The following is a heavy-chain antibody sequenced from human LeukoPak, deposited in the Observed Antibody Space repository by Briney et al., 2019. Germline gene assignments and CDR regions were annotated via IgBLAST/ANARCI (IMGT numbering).Heavy chain of an antibody. V-gene: IGHV4-59*12. CDR1: GGSISSYY. Sequence: SETLSLTCTVSGGSISSYYWSWIRQPPGKGLEWIGYIYYSGSTNYSPSLKSRVTISVDTSKNQFSLKLSSVTAADTAVYYCARGSSERRAFDIWGQGTMVTVSS. D-gene: IGHD1-1*01. CDR2: IYYSGST. J-gene: IGHJ3*02. CDR3: ARGSSERRAFDI.